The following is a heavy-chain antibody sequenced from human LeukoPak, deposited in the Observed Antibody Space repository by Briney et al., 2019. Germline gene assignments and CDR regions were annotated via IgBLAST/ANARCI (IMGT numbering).Heavy chain of an antibody. CDR2: ISAYNGNT. J-gene: IGHJ6*02. D-gene: IGHD2-2*01. Sequence: ASVKVSCTASGYTFTSYGISWVRQAPGQGLEWMGWISAYNGNTNYAQKLQGRVTMTTDTSTSTAYMELRSLRSEDTAVYYCAREYCSSTSCYPRPYYYYGMDVWGQGTTVTVSS. V-gene: IGHV1-18*01. CDR3: AREYCSSTSCYPRPYYYYGMDV. CDR1: GYTFTSYG.